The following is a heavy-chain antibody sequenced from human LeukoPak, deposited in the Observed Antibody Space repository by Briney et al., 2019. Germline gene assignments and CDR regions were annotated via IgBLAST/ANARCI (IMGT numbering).Heavy chain of an antibody. V-gene: IGHV1-18*01. CDR2: ISAYNGNT. J-gene: IGHJ4*02. Sequence: ASVKVSCKASGYTFTSYGISWVRQAPGQGLEWMGWISAYNGNTNYAQKFQGRVTITADKSTSTAYMELSSLRSEDTAVYYCARAYYYGSGSHTYFDYWGQGTLVTVSS. CDR1: GYTFTSYG. D-gene: IGHD3-10*01. CDR3: ARAYYYGSGSHTYFDY.